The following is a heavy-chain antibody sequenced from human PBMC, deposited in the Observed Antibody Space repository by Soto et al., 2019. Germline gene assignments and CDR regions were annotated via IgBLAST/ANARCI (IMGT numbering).Heavy chain of an antibody. CDR2: IYYSGTT. J-gene: IGHJ5*02. CDR1: GGSISGYY. CDR3: ARSYNTTWTAWGP. D-gene: IGHD1-20*01. V-gene: IGHV4-59*01. Sequence: PXGTLSLTFTVSGGSISGYYWSWIRQPPGKGLEWIGYIYYSGTTNYNPSFKSRVSISVDTSKDQFSLKLNSVTAADTAVYYCARSYNTTWTAWGPWGQGTLVTVSS.